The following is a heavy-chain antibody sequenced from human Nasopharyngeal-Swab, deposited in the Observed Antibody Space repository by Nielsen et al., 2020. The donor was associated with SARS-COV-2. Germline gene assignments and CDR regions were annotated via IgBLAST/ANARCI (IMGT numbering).Heavy chain of an antibody. CDR2: ISSTGDYI. J-gene: IGHJ4*02. CDR1: GFTFSSYW. V-gene: IGHV3-21*04. Sequence: GESLKISCAASGFTFSSYWMHWVRQAPGKGLEWVSAISSTGDYIYYAASVKGRFTISRDNSKNTLSLQMNSLRAEDTAVYYCAKDLRGPHFFWGQGTLVTVSS. CDR3: AKDLRGPHFF. D-gene: IGHD2/OR15-2a*01.